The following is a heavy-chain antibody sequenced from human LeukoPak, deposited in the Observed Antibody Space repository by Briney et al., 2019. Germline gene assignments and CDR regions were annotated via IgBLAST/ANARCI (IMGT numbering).Heavy chain of an antibody. J-gene: IGHJ6*02. CDR2: IYYSGST. Sequence: PSETLSLTCTVSGGSISSYYWSWIRQPPGKGLEWIGYIYYSGSTNYNPSLKSRVTISVDTSKNQFSPKLSSVTAADTAVYYCARGGFKSSSWKYYYYGMDVWGQGTTVTVSS. CDR1: GGSISSYY. V-gene: IGHV4-59*01. D-gene: IGHD6-13*01. CDR3: ARGGFKSSSWKYYYYGMDV.